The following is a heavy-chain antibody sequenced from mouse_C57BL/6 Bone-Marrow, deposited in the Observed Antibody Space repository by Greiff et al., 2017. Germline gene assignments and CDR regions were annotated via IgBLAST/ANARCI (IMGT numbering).Heavy chain of an antibody. D-gene: IGHD2-3*01. CDR2: SRNKANDYTT. CDR1: GFTFSDFY. V-gene: IGHV7-1*01. CDR3: ARDDGYYWFAY. J-gene: IGHJ3*01. Sequence: EVKVVESGGGLVQSGRSLRLSCATSGFTFSDFYMEWVRQAPGTGLEWIAASRNKANDYTTEYSASVKGRFIVSRDTSQSILYLQMNALRAEDTAIYYCARDDGYYWFAYWGQGTLVTVSA.